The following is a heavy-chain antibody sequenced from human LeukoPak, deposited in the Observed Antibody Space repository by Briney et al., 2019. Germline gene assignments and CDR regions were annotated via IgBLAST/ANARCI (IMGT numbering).Heavy chain of an antibody. V-gene: IGHV4-39*01. CDR3: ARHRSGWLQSSFDY. CDR2: IYYSGSS. J-gene: IGHJ4*02. D-gene: IGHD5-24*01. CDR1: GFTFSTYN. Sequence: PGGSLRLSCAASGFTFSTYNIHWVRQPPGKGLEWIGSIYYSGSSFDNPALKSRVTISVDTSKNQFSLKLSSVTAADTAVYYCARHRSGWLQSSFDYWGQGTLVTVSS.